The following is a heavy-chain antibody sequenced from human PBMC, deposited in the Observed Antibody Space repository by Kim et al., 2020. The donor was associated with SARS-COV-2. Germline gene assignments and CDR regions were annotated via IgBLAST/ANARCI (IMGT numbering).Heavy chain of an antibody. V-gene: IGHV1-69*13. Sequence: SVKVSCKASGGTLRTYGISWVRQAPGQGLEWMGEVIPISGTTTYAQKFQGRVTITADESKNTVYMDLRSLTSDDTAVYYCARGRTRYSYGSYYYGLDDWGQGTTVTVSS. CDR1: GGTLRTYG. CDR3: ARGRTRYSYGSYYYGLDD. D-gene: IGHD5-18*01. CDR2: VIPISGTT. J-gene: IGHJ6*02.